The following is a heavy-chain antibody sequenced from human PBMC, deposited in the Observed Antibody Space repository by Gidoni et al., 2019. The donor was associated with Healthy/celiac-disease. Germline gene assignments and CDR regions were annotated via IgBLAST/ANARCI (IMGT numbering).Heavy chain of an antibody. CDR1: GGSISRGGYY. CDR3: ARGGGYYDSSAIGGVDY. CDR2: IYYSGST. Sequence: QVQLQESGPGLVKPSQTLSLPCPFSGGSISRGGYYWSWIRQHPGKGLEWIGYIYYSGSTYYNPSLKSRVTISVDTSKNQFSLKLSSVTAADTAVYYCARGGGYYDSSAIGGVDYWGQGTLVTVSS. V-gene: IGHV4-31*03. J-gene: IGHJ4*02. D-gene: IGHD3-22*01.